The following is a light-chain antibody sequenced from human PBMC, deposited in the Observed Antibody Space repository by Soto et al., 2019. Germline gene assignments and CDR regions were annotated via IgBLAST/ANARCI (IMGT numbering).Light chain of an antibody. CDR2: AVS. CDR3: SSYTSSSTLFYV. Sequence: QYALTQPASASGSPGQSITISCTGTSSDGGGYNYVSWYQQHPGKAPKLMIYAVSNRPSGVSNRFSGSKSGNTASLTISGLQAEDEADYYCSSYTSSSTLFYVFGTGTKLTVL. V-gene: IGLV2-14*01. CDR1: SSDGGGYNY. J-gene: IGLJ1*01.